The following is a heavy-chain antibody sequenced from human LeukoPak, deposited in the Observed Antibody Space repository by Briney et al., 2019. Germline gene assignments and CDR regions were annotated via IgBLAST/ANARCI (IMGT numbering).Heavy chain of an antibody. CDR1: GGSFSGYY. D-gene: IGHD4-11*01. CDR2: INHSGST. J-gene: IGHJ6*02. Sequence: NPSETLSLTCAVYGGSFSGYYWSWIRQPPGKGLEWIGEINHSGSTNYNPSLKSRVTISVDTSKNQFSLKLSSVTAADTAVYYCARGKNDYSNYADYYYYYGMDVWGQGTTVTVSS. V-gene: IGHV4-34*01. CDR3: ARGKNDYSNYADYYYYYGMDV.